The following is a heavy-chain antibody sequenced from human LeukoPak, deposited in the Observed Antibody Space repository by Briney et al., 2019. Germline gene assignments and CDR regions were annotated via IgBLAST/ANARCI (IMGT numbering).Heavy chain of an antibody. CDR3: ARDNWNGEIDY. D-gene: IGHD1-20*01. CDR1: GFTFSSYA. CDR2: IYYSGST. J-gene: IGHJ4*02. Sequence: PGGSLRLSCAASGFTFSSYAMSWIRQPPGKGLEWIGYIYYSGSTNYNPSLKSRVTISVDTSKNQFSLKLSSVTAADTAVYYCARDNWNGEIDYWGQGTLVTVSS. V-gene: IGHV4-59*01.